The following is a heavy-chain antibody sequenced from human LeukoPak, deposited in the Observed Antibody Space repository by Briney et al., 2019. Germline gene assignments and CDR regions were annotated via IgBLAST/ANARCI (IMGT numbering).Heavy chain of an antibody. CDR3: TRDIGVTAWGEWNY. CDR1: GFTFNSYW. V-gene: IGHV3-74*01. Sequence: GGSLRLSCAASGFTFNSYWMHWVRQAPGKGLVWVSRINSDGSITNYADSVKGRFTISRDNAENTLYLQMSSLRAEDTAVYCCTRDIGVTAWGEWNYWGQGTLVTVSS. CDR2: INSDGSIT. J-gene: IGHJ4*02. D-gene: IGHD2-15*01.